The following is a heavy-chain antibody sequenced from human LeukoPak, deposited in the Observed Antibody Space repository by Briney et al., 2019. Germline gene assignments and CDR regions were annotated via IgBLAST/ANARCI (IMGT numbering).Heavy chain of an antibody. CDR1: GFAFNTYA. J-gene: IGHJ4*02. CDR3: ARGGLGTSCFN. CDR2: ISGVGPGT. D-gene: IGHD2-2*01. Sequence: PGGSLRLSCAASGFAFNTYAMTWVRQAPGKGLEWVSSISGVGPGTYYADSVKGRFTISRDNSKNTLYLQMDRLRTEDTAVYFCARGGLGTSCFNWGQGTLVTVSS. V-gene: IGHV3-23*01.